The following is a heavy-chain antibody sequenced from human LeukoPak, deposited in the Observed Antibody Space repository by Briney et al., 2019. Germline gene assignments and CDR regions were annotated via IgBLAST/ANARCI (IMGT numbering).Heavy chain of an antibody. Sequence: GGALRLSCAASGFNFIDYSMNWVRQAPGKGLEWISYIGISSGNTKYADSVKGRFTISRDKARNSLYLQMNSLRVEDTAVYYCARDHRYAFDNWGHGTLVTVSS. CDR1: GFNFIDYS. CDR3: ARDHRYAFDN. CDR2: IGISSGNT. J-gene: IGHJ4*01. D-gene: IGHD5-12*01. V-gene: IGHV3-48*01.